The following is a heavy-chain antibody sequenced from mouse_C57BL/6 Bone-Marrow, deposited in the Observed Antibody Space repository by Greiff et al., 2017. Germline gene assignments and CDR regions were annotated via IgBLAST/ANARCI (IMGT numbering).Heavy chain of an antibody. J-gene: IGHJ2*01. V-gene: IGHV1-64*01. CDR2: IHPNSGST. D-gene: IGHD2-1*01. CDR1: GYTFTSYW. Sequence: QVQLQQPGAELVKPGASVKLSCKASGYTFTSYWMHWVKQRPGQGLEWIGMIHPNSGSTNYNEKFKSKATLTVDKSSSTAYLQLSSLTSEDSAVYYCARENYGNPVYFDYWGQGTTLTVSS. CDR3: ARENYGNPVYFDY.